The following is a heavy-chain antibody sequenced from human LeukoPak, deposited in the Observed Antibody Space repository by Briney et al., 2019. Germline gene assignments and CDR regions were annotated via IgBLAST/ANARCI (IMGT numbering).Heavy chain of an antibody. CDR1: GFTFSSYA. J-gene: IGHJ4*02. Sequence: PGGSLRLACAASGFTFSSYAMSWVRQPPGKGLEWVSAISGSGGSTYYADSVKGRFTISRDNTNNTLYLQMNSLRAEDTAVYYCAKDAYGDYGVDYWGQGTLVTVSS. CDR3: AKDAYGDYGVDY. D-gene: IGHD4-17*01. CDR2: ISGSGGST. V-gene: IGHV3-23*01.